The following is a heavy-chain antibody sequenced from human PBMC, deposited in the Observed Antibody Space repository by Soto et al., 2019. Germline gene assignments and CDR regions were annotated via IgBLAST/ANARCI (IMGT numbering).Heavy chain of an antibody. CDR2: IYPGDSDT. D-gene: IGHD3-22*01. J-gene: IGHJ4*02. CDR3: ARKEAHSSGYYYFDY. CDR1: GYRFTSYF. Sequence: PGESLKISGQGSGYRFTSYFIGLVRPMPGKGLEWMGIIYPGDSDTRYSPSFQGQVTISADKSISTAYLQWSSLKASDTAMYYCARKEAHSSGYYYFDYWGQGTLVTVSS. V-gene: IGHV5-51*01.